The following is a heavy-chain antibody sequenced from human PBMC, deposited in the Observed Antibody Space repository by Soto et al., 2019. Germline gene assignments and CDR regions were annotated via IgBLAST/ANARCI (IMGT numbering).Heavy chain of an antibody. J-gene: IGHJ5*02. V-gene: IGHV1-46*01. D-gene: IGHD1-26*01. Sequence: ASVKVSCKAPRDTFTSYYINWVRQAPGQGLEWMGVINPHGGSTAYAQKFKGRVTLTRDTSASTVYMEVSSLTSEDTAMYYCARSPGGNFGIIIAGTNWFAPWGQGTLVTVSS. CDR1: RDTFTSYY. CDR2: INPHGGST. CDR3: ARSPGGNFGIIIAGTNWFAP.